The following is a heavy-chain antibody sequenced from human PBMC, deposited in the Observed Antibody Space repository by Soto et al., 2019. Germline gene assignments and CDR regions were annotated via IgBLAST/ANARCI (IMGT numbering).Heavy chain of an antibody. D-gene: IGHD4-17*01. J-gene: IGHJ6*02. CDR3: ARNYGGKRRPYYYYGMDV. CDR1: GFSLSTSGMC. Sequence: SGPTLVNPTQTLTLTCTFSGFSLSTSGMCVSWIRQPPGKALEWLALIDWDDDKYYSTSLKTRLTISKDTSKNQVVLTMTNMDPVDTATYYCARNYGGKRRPYYYYGMDVWGQGTTVTVSS. V-gene: IGHV2-70*01. CDR2: IDWDDDK.